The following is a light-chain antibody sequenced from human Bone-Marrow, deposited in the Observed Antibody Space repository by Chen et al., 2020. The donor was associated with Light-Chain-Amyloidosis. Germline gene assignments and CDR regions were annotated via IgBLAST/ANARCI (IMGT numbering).Light chain of an antibody. CDR2: KVS. V-gene: IGKV2-30*02. Sequence: EVVMTQSPLSLPVTLGQPASIPCRSSKSLEHSDGNTYLSWFQQRPGQSPRRLFYKVSKRDAGVPDRFSGSGSGTDFTLKISRVEAEDVGVYYCMQGTHWPYTIGQGTKLEIK. CDR1: KSLEHSDGNTY. J-gene: IGKJ2*01. CDR3: MQGTHWPYT.